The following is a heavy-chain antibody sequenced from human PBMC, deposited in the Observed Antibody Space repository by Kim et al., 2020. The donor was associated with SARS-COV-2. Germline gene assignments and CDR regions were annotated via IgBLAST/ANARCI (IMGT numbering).Heavy chain of an antibody. V-gene: IGHV3-11*05. Sequence: GGSLRLSCAASGFSISDYYMSWIRQAPGKGLEWLSYISNRGSFTNYADSVKGRFTISRDNAKNSLYLQMNSPRAEDTAVYYCARDTTSGSYSYYGMDVWGQGTTVTVSS. J-gene: IGHJ6*02. CDR1: GFSISDYY. CDR2: ISNRGSFT. CDR3: ARDTTSGSYSYYGMDV. D-gene: IGHD3-16*02.